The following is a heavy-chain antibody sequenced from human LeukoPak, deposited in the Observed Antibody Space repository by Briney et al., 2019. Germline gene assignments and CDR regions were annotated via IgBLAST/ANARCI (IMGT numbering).Heavy chain of an antibody. CDR1: GFTFSDHY. CDR2: TRTKAKDYTT. V-gene: IGHV3-72*01. CDR3: ARGPTVTFNYHYGMDV. D-gene: IGHD4-17*01. Sequence: GGSLRLSCATSGFTFSDHYMDWVRQAPGKGLEWVARTRTKAKDYTTEYAASVKGRFTVSRDESMHSLYLQMNGLKTEDTAVYYCARGPTVTFNYHYGMDVWGQGTTVTVSS. J-gene: IGHJ6*02.